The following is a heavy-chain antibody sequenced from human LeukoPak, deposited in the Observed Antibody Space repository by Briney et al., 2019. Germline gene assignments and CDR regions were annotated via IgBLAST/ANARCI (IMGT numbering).Heavy chain of an antibody. V-gene: IGHV3-23*01. CDR1: GFTFSSYA. CDR3: AKDGLMVYATHFGY. D-gene: IGHD2-8*01. J-gene: IGHJ4*02. CDR2: ISGSGGST. Sequence: GGSLRLSCAASGFTFSSYAMSWVRRAPGKGLEWVSAISGSGGSTYYADSVKGRFTISRDNSKNTLYLQMNSLRAEDTAVYYCAKDGLMVYATHFGYWGQGTLVTVSS.